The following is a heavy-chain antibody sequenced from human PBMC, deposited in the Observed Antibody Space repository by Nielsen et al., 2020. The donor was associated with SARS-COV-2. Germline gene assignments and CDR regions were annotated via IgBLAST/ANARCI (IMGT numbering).Heavy chain of an antibody. J-gene: IGHJ4*02. D-gene: IGHD3-10*01. CDR3: ARVSSGSGTLDY. Sequence: ASVKVSCKASGYTFTGYYMHWVRQAPGQGLEWMGWISAYNGNTNYAQKLQGRVTMTTDASTSTAYMELRSLRSDDTAVYYCARVSSGSGTLDYWGQGTLVTVSS. V-gene: IGHV1-18*04. CDR1: GYTFTGYY. CDR2: ISAYNGNT.